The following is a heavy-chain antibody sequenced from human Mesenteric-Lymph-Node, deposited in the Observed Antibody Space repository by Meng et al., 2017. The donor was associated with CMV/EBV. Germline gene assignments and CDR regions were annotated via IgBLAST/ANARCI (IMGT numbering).Heavy chain of an antibody. V-gene: IGHV4-59*12. Sequence: SETLSLTCTVSGGSISSYYWSWIRQPPGKGLEWIGYIYYSGSTNYNPSLKSRVTISVDTSKNQFSLKLSSVTAADTAVYYCARARTQKYCGGDCYYYYYGMDVWGQGTTVTVSS. J-gene: IGHJ6*02. CDR2: IYYSGST. CDR3: ARARTQKYCGGDCYYYYYGMDV. CDR1: GGSISSYY. D-gene: IGHD2-21*01.